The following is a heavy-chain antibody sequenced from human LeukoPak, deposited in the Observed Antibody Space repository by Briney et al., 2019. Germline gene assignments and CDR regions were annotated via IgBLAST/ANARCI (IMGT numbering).Heavy chain of an antibody. CDR1: VASINNSTYY. J-gene: IGHJ4*02. CDR3: ARQGDGGRAYDH. D-gene: IGHD4-23*01. V-gene: IGHV4-39*01. Sequence: SETLSLTCTLSVASINNSTYYWGWIRQPPGKGLEWIGTISDSGNTYFNPSLRSRVTISVDASKNQFSLKVTSVTAADTAVYYCARQGDGGRAYDHWGQGTLVTVSS. CDR2: ISDSGNT.